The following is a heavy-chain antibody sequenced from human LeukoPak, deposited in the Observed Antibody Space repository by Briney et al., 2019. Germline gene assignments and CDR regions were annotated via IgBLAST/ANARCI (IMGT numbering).Heavy chain of an antibody. CDR3: ARGRPSPRLSSSWYDY. CDR1: GGSISSYH. Sequence: KSSETLSLTCTVSGGSISSYHWSWIRQPPGKGLGCIGYIYYSGSTHYNPSLKSRVTISVDTSKNQFSLKLSSVTAADTAVYYCARGRPSPRLSSSWYDYWGQGTLVTVSS. J-gene: IGHJ4*02. CDR2: IYYSGST. V-gene: IGHV4-59*01. D-gene: IGHD6-13*01.